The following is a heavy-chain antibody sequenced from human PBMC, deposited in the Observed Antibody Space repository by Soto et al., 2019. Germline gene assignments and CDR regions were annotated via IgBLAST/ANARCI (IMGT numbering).Heavy chain of an antibody. CDR2: ISAYNGNT. V-gene: IGHV1-18*04. CDR1: VYTFTSYG. Sequence: GXSVKVSCKASVYTFTSYGISWVRQAPGQGLEWMGWISAYNGNTNYAQKLQGRVTMTTDTSTSTAYMELRSLRSDDTAVYYCARVPRTRYYDSSGYYYFDYWGQGTLVTSPQ. D-gene: IGHD3-22*01. J-gene: IGHJ4*02. CDR3: ARVPRTRYYDSSGYYYFDY.